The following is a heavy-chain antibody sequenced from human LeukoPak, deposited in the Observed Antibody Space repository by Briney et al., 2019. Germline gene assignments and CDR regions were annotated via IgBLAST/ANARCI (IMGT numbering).Heavy chain of an antibody. D-gene: IGHD3-16*01. CDR2: IYDSGST. V-gene: IGHV4-59*11. J-gene: IGHJ4*02. CDR1: GGSPSNHY. Sequence: PSETLSLTCTVSGGSPSNHYWSWIRQPPGKGLEWIGHIYDSGSTTYNPSLKSRVTMSVDTSKNQFSLNLSSVTAADTAVYYCARGRIGGPKAPFDYWGQGTLVTVSS. CDR3: ARGRIGGPKAPFDY.